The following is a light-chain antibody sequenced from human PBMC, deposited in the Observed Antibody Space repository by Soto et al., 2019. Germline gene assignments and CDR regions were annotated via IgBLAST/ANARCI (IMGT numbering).Light chain of an antibody. CDR1: QSVGSN. Sequence: EIMMTQSPDTLSVSPGERVTLSCRASQSVGSNLVWYQQKPGQGPRLLIYGASTRATGVPDRFSGSGSGTDFSLTIISLQSEDAAIYYCQQCNNWPPWTFGQGTKVE. CDR3: QQCNNWPPWT. V-gene: IGKV3D-15*01. CDR2: GAS. J-gene: IGKJ1*01.